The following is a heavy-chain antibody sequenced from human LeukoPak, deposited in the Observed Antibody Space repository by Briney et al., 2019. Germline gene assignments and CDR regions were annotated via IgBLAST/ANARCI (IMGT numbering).Heavy chain of an antibody. CDR3: ARDSDGFDY. V-gene: IGHV3-7*01. CDR2: MKPNGNEK. J-gene: IGHJ4*02. D-gene: IGHD2-21*01. CDR1: GFTFSNTW. Sequence: GGSLRLSXAASGFTFSNTWMSWVGQAPGKGLEWVTNMKPNGNEKYYVDSVKGRFTISRDNAKNSLYLQMNSLRVEDTALYYCARDSDGFDYWGQGALVTVSS.